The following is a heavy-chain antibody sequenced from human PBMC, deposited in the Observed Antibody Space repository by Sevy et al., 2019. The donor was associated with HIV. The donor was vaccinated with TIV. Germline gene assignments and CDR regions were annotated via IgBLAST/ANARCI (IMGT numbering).Heavy chain of an antibody. J-gene: IGHJ1*01. Sequence: ASVKVSCKSSGDSFSGYTIIWVRQAPGQGLEWKGGIIPISGPAGPTNSAQNFQDRATITADISTHTAYMELSSLRSEDTALYFCARASSCGGDCYYLQYWCQGTLVTVSS. D-gene: IGHD2-21*02. CDR1: GDSFSGYT. CDR2: IIPISGPAGPT. V-gene: IGHV1-69*06. CDR3: ARASSCGGDCYYLQY.